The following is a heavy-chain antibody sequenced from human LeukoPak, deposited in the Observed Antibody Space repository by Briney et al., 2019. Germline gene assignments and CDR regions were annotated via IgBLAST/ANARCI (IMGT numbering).Heavy chain of an antibody. D-gene: IGHD2-2*01. V-gene: IGHV3-21*01. J-gene: IGHJ4*02. Sequence: GGSLRLSCAASGFTFSSYAMNWVRQAPGKGLEWVSSISGSSTYIYYADSVEGRFTISRDNAKNSLYLQMNSLRAEDTAVYYCARDSPSCTSCPWGWGQGTLVTISS. CDR1: GFTFSSYA. CDR2: ISGSSTYI. CDR3: ARDSPSCTSCPWG.